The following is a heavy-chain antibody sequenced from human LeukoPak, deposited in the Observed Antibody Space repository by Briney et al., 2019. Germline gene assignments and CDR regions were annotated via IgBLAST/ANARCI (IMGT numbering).Heavy chain of an antibody. Sequence: GGSLRLSWAASGFTFSSYAMSWVRQAPGKGLEWVSAISGSGGSTYYADSVKGRFTISRDNSKNTLYLQMNSLRAEDTAVYYCAKSAIYQAGGISYFQHWGQGTLVTVSS. CDR3: AKSAIYQAGGISYFQH. D-gene: IGHD3-16*02. CDR1: GFTFSSYA. CDR2: ISGSGGST. V-gene: IGHV3-23*01. J-gene: IGHJ1*01.